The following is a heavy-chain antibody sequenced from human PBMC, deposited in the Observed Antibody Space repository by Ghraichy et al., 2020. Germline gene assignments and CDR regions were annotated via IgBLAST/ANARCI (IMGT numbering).Heavy chain of an antibody. D-gene: IGHD3-10*01. Sequence: GSLRLSCTVSGGSISSYYWSWIRQPPGKGLEWIGYIYYSGSTNYNPSLKSRVTISVDTSKNQFSLKLSSVTAADTAVYYCARHAGYWFDPWGQGTLVTVSS. J-gene: IGHJ5*02. CDR1: GGSISSYY. CDR2: IYYSGST. CDR3: ARHAGYWFDP. V-gene: IGHV4-59*08.